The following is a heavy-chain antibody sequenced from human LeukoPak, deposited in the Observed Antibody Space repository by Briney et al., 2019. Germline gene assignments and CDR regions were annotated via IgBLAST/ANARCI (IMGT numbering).Heavy chain of an antibody. CDR1: GYTFTSYG. CDR3: ARDRRQRVCGDYFWFDP. Sequence: GASVKVSCKASGYTFTSYGISWVRQAPGHGLEGMGWISAYNGNTNYAQKLQGRVTMTTDTSTSTAYMELRSLRSDDTDVYYCARDRRQRVCGDYFWFDPWGQGTLVTVSS. D-gene: IGHD4-17*01. J-gene: IGHJ5*02. CDR2: ISAYNGNT. V-gene: IGHV1-18*04.